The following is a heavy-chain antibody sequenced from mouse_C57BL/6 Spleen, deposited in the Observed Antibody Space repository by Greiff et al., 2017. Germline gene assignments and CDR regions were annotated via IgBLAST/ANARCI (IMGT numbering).Heavy chain of an antibody. V-gene: IGHV1-61*01. CDR1: GYTFTSYW. CDR3: ARGKIYYGNYYALDS. J-gene: IGHJ4*01. CDR2: IYPSDSET. Sequence: QVQLQQPGAELVRPGSSVKLSCKASGYTFTSYWMDWVKQRPGQGLEWIGNIYPSDSETHYNQKFKDKATLTVDKSSSTAYMQLSSLTSEDSAVYYCARGKIYYGNYYALDSWGQGTSVTVSS. D-gene: IGHD2-1*01.